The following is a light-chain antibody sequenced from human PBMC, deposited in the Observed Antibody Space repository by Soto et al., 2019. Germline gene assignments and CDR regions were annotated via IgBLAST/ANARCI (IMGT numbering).Light chain of an antibody. CDR2: GAS. CDR1: QRISDT. V-gene: IGKV3-15*01. CDR3: QQYGSIPWT. J-gene: IGKJ1*01. Sequence: EIVMRQSAATLSVSPGGRATLSCRASQRISDTLAWYQQRHGQAPRLLIYGASTRAPGFPDRFSGSGSGTDFTLTISRLEPEDFAVYYCQQYGSIPWTFGQGTQVDIK.